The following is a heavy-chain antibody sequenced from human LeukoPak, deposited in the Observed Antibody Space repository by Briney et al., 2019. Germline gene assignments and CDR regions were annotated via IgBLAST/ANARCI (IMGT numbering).Heavy chain of an antibody. Sequence: GGSLRLSCAASGFTFSSYAMHWVRQAPGKGLEWVAVISYDGSNKYYADSVKGRFTISRDNSKNTLYLQMNSLRAEDTAVYYCAKDHYPITMIVVVMVAFDIWGQGTMVTVSS. CDR3: AKDHYPITMIVVVMVAFDI. J-gene: IGHJ3*02. V-gene: IGHV3-30*04. CDR1: GFTFSSYA. CDR2: ISYDGSNK. D-gene: IGHD3-22*01.